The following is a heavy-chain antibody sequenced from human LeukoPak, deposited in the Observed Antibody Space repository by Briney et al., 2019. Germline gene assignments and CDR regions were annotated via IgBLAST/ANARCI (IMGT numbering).Heavy chain of an antibody. D-gene: IGHD1-26*01. CDR2: ISGGGGGT. CDR1: GFTFTSYS. Sequence: PGGSLRLSCAASGFTFTSYSMNWVRQAPGKGLEWVSTISGGGGGTYYADSVKGRFTISRDNSKNTLYLQVNSLRAEDTAVYYCAKGGKWDVTPFDYRGQGTLVTVSS. V-gene: IGHV3-23*01. J-gene: IGHJ4*02. CDR3: AKGGKWDVTPFDY.